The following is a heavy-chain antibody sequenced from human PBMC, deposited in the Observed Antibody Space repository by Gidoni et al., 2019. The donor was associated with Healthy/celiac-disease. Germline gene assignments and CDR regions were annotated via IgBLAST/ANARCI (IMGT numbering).Heavy chain of an antibody. CDR3: ARGPGVTVVRGVRDGMDV. Sequence: EVQLVASGGGLIQPGGSLRLSCAASGFTVSSNSMTWVRQAPGKGLEWVSVIYSGGGTYYADSVKGRFTISRDNSKNTLYLQMNSLRAEDTAVYYCARGPGVTVVRGVRDGMDVWGQGTTVTVSS. CDR1: GFTVSSNS. CDR2: IYSGGGT. D-gene: IGHD3-10*01. V-gene: IGHV3-53*01. J-gene: IGHJ6*02.